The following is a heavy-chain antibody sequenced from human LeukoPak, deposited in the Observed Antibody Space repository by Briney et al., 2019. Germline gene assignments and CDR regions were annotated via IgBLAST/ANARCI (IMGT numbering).Heavy chain of an antibody. D-gene: IGHD1-26*01. CDR1: GYTFTGYY. V-gene: IGHV1-2*02. J-gene: IGHJ5*02. CDR3: ARIRRRISGSYPRWFDP. CDR2: INPNSGGT. Sequence: GASVKVSCKASGYTFTGYYMHWVLQAPGQGLEWMGWINPNSGGTNYAQKFQGRVTMTRDTSISTAYMELSRLRSDDTAVYYCARIRRRISGSYPRWFDPWGQGTLVTVSS.